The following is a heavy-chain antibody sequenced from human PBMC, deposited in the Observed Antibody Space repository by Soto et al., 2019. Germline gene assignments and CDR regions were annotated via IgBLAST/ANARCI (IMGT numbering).Heavy chain of an antibody. J-gene: IGHJ6*02. Sequence: LXLSCESSGFTFSPYSMTWVRQVPGKGLEWVAAVSPSGDSTYYADSLKGRLTISRDNSKNTVFLQMNSLSADDTGLYYCVKEPDVWGQG. CDR2: VSPSGDST. V-gene: IGHV3-23*01. CDR3: VKEPDV. CDR1: GFTFSPYS.